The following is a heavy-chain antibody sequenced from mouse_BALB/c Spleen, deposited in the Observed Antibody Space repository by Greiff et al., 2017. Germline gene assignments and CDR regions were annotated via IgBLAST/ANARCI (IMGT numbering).Heavy chain of an antibody. D-gene: IGHD1-1*01. CDR2: IRNKANGYTT. J-gene: IGHJ1*01. CDR1: GFTFTDYY. CDR3: AREGGSSYEYFDD. Sequence: EVMLVESGGGLVQPGGSLRLSCATSGFTFTDYYMSWVRQPPGKALEWLGFIRNKANGYTTEYSASVKGRFTISRDNSQSFLYLQMNTQSAEDSATYYCAREGGSSYEYFDDWGAGTTVTVSS. V-gene: IGHV7-3*02.